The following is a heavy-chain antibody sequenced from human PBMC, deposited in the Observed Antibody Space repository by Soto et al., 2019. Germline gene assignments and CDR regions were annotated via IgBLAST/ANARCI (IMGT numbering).Heavy chain of an antibody. D-gene: IGHD5-12*01. V-gene: IGHV3-30-3*01. CDR2: ISYDGSNK. J-gene: IGHJ6*02. CDR1: GFTFSSYA. Sequence: GGSLRLSCAASGFTFSSYAMHWVRQAPGKGLEWVAVISYDGSNKYYADSVKGRFTISRDNSKNTLYLQMNSLRAEDTAVYYCAGDSSGYDDTGGWVPPLYYYYGMDVWGQGTTVTVSS. CDR3: AGDSSGYDDTGGWVPPLYYYYGMDV.